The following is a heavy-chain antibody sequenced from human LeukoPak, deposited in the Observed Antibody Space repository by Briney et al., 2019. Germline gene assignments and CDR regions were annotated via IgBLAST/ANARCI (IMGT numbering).Heavy chain of an antibody. CDR2: IYYSGST. Sequence: SETLSLTCTVSGGSISSGGYYWSWIRQHPGKGLEWIGYIYYSGSTYYNPSLKSRVTISVDTSKNQFSLKLSSVTAADTAVYYCARWALGGPTPGDFDCWGQGTLVTVSS. V-gene: IGHV4-31*03. CDR1: GGSISSGGYY. D-gene: IGHD3-10*01. CDR3: ARWALGGPTPGDFDC. J-gene: IGHJ4*02.